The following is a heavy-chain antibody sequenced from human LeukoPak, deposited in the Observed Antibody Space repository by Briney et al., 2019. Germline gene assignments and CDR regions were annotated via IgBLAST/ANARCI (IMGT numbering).Heavy chain of an antibody. J-gene: IGHJ3*02. V-gene: IGHV2-70*11. CDR1: GFSLSTSGMC. CDR2: IDWDDDK. CDR3: ARLLMVRGVTKDAFDM. D-gene: IGHD3-10*01. Sequence: SGPALVKPTQTLTLTCTFSGFSLSTSGMCVSWIRQPPGKALEWLARIDWDDDKYYSTSLKTRLTISKDASKNQVVLTMTNMDPVDTATYYCARLLMVRGVTKDAFDMWGQGTMATVSS.